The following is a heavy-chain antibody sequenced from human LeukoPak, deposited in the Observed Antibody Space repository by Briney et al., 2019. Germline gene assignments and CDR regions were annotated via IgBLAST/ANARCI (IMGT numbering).Heavy chain of an antibody. CDR3: ARVRRIAVAGTFDY. Sequence: QPGRSLRLSCAASGFTFSSYWMSWVRQAPGKGLEWVANIKQDGSEKYYVDSVKGRFTISRDNAKNSLYLQMNSLRAEDTAVYYCARVRRIAVAGTFDYWGQGTLVTVSS. CDR2: IKQDGSEK. D-gene: IGHD6-19*01. J-gene: IGHJ4*02. V-gene: IGHV3-7*01. CDR1: GFTFSSYW.